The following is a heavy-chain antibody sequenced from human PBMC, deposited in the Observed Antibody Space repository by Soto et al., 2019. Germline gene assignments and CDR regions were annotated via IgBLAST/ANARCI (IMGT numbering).Heavy chain of an antibody. Sequence: EVQLVESGGGLVQPGGSLRLSCAASGFTFSSYSMNWVRQAPGKGLEWVSYISSSSSTIYYADSVKGRFTISRDNAKNSLYLQMNSLRDEDTAVYYCARGYCSGGSCYSHAERNDYWGQGTLVTVSS. CDR1: GFTFSSYS. V-gene: IGHV3-48*02. J-gene: IGHJ4*02. CDR3: ARGYCSGGSCYSHAERNDY. D-gene: IGHD2-15*01. CDR2: ISSSSSTI.